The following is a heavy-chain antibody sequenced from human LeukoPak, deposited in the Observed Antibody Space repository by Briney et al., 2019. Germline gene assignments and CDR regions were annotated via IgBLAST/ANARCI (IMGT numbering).Heavy chain of an antibody. CDR1: GYTFTSYG. J-gene: IGHJ4*02. CDR3: ARDLNSSGWYSWGSYFDY. V-gene: IGHV1-2*02. D-gene: IGHD6-19*01. Sequence: ASVKVSCKASGYTFTSYGISWVRQAPGQGLEWMGWINPNSGGTNYAQKFQGRVTMTRDTSISTAYMELSRLRSDDTAVYYCARDLNSSGWYSWGSYFDYWGQGTLVTVSS. CDR2: INPNSGGT.